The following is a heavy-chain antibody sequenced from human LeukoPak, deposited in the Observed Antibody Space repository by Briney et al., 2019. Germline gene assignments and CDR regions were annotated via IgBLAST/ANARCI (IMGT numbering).Heavy chain of an antibody. CDR2: ISNTGSNK. V-gene: IGHV3-30*18. Sequence: PGRSLRLSCAASGFTFSSYGIHWVRQAPGKGLEWVAVISNTGSNKYYADPVKGRFTVSRDNSKNTVYLQMNSLRTEDTAVYYCAKWGSGYYFDYWGQGTLVTV. J-gene: IGHJ4*02. D-gene: IGHD3-16*01. CDR3: AKWGSGYYFDY. CDR1: GFTFSSYG.